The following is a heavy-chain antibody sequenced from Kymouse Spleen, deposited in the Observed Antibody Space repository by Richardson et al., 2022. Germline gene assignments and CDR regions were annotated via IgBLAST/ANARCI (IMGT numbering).Heavy chain of an antibody. D-gene: IGHD3-10*01. V-gene: IGHV4-34*01. CDR2: INHSGST. CDR3: ARLTMVRGVITLFDY. CDR1: GGSFSGYY. Sequence: QVQLQQWGAGLLKPSETLSLTCAVYGGSFSGYYWSWIRQPPGKGLEWIGEINHSGSTNYNPSLKSRVTISVDTSKNQFSLKLSSVTAADTAVYYCARLTMVRGVITLFDYWGQGTLVTVSS. J-gene: IGHJ4*02.